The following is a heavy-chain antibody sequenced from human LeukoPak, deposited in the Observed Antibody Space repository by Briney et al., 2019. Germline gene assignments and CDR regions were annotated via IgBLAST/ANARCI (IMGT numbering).Heavy chain of an antibody. D-gene: IGHD6-6*01. J-gene: IGHJ5*02. CDR2: ISGSGGST. CDR3: VKASSSSPQYNWFDA. CDR1: GFTFSSYA. V-gene: IGHV3-23*01. Sequence: GGSLRLSCAASGFTFSSYAMSWVRQAPGKGLEWVSAISGSGGSTSYADSVKGRFTISRDNSKNTLYLQMNSLRAEDTALYYCVKASSSSPQYNWFDAWGQGTLVTVSS.